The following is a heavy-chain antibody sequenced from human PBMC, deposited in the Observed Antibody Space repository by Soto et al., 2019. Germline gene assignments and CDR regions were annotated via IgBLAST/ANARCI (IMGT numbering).Heavy chain of an antibody. D-gene: IGHD2-15*01. Sequence: GGSLRLSCAASGFTFSSYGMHWVRQAPGKGLEWVAVIWYDGSNKYYADSVKGRFTISRDNSKNTLYLQMNSLRADDTAVYYCARDYSGGSSAPDSWGQGTLVTVSS. CDR1: GFTFSSYG. CDR2: IWYDGSNK. V-gene: IGHV3-33*01. CDR3: ARDYSGGSSAPDS. J-gene: IGHJ4*02.